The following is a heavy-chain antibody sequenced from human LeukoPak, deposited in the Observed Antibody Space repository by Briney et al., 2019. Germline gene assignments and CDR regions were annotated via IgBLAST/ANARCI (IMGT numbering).Heavy chain of an antibody. D-gene: IGHD3-22*01. CDR2: INGGGSTT. Sequence: GGSLRLSCAASGFTFSRYWMHWVRQAPGKGLVWVSRINGGGSTTSYADSVKGGFTISRDNAKNTLYLQMNSLRAEDTAVYYCATENYYDSRGYYTFGHWGQGTLVTVSS. CDR3: ATENYYDSRGYYTFGH. V-gene: IGHV3-74*01. CDR1: GFTFSRYW. J-gene: IGHJ1*01.